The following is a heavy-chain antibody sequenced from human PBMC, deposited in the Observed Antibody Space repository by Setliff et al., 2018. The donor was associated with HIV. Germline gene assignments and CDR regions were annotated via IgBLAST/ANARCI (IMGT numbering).Heavy chain of an antibody. V-gene: IGHV4-31*03. CDR3: ARVPSGLWFGKWGN. Sequence: SETLSLTCSVSGGSISGGGHYWNWIRQHPGRGLEWIGYISNSGSTYYNPSLKGRLTISVDPSKNHFSLNLTSVTAADTAVYYCARVPSGLWFGKWGNWGQGTLVTVSS. CDR2: ISNSGST. CDR1: GGSISGGGHY. J-gene: IGHJ4*02. D-gene: IGHD3-10*01.